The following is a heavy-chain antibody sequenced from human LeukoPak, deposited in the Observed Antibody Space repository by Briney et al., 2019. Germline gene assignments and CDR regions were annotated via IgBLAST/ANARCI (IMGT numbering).Heavy chain of an antibody. Sequence: GRSLRLSCAASGFTFSSYGMHWVRQAPGKGREGVAFMSSDGSKRHYVDSVKGRFTISRDKSKNTLYLQMNSLRTEDTAVYYCAKDMGSSSWALDYWGQGPLVIVS. J-gene: IGHJ4*02. D-gene: IGHD6-6*01. CDR1: GFTFSSYG. CDR3: AKDMGSSSWALDY. CDR2: MSSDGSKR. V-gene: IGHV3-30*18.